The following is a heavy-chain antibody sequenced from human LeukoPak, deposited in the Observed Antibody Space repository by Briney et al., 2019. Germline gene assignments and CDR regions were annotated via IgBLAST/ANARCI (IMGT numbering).Heavy chain of an antibody. V-gene: IGHV3-21*01. CDR3: AKASPSTNNHYYHSNPSFDY. Sequence: KTGGSLRLSCAASGFTFSSYSMNWVRQAPGKGLEWVSSISSSSSYIYYADSVKGRFTISRDNAKNSLYLQMNSLRAEDTAVYYCAKASPSTNNHYYHSNPSFDYWGQGTLVTVSS. D-gene: IGHD3-22*01. CDR2: ISSSSSYI. CDR1: GFTFSSYS. J-gene: IGHJ4*02.